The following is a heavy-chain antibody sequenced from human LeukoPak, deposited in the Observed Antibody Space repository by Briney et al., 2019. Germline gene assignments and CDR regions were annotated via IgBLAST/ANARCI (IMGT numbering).Heavy chain of an antibody. J-gene: IGHJ5*02. CDR2: ISDGGTST. V-gene: IGHV3-23*01. CDR1: GFTFRNYA. CDR3: AKDRGKAAAGWLDP. D-gene: IGHD6-13*01. Sequence: GGSLRLSCAASGFTFRNYAMSWVRQAPGKGLEWVSAISDGGTSTFYADSVKGPFTISRDNSYNPLYLQMNTLRAEDTAIYYWAKDRGKAAAGWLDPWGEGTLVTVSS.